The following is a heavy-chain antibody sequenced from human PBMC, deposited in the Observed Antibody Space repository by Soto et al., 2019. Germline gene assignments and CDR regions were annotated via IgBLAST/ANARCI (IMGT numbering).Heavy chain of an antibody. J-gene: IGHJ6*04. D-gene: IGHD3-3*01. CDR3: ARLPYYDFWSGLDYYYYGMDV. CDR1: GYSFTSYW. CDR2: IDPSDSYT. Sequence: GESLKISCKVSGYSFTSYWISWGRQMPGKGLEWMGRIDPSDSYTNYSPSFQGHVTISADKSISTAYLQWSSLKASDTAMYYCARLPYYDFWSGLDYYYYGMDVWGKGNTVTVSS. V-gene: IGHV5-10-1*01.